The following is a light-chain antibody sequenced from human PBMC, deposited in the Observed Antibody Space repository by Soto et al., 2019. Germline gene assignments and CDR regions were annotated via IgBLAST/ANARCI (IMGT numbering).Light chain of an antibody. V-gene: IGKV2-28*01. CDR2: LGS. CDR3: MQALQTPRT. CDR1: QSLLHSNGCNY. Sequence: DIVMTQSPLSLPVTPGEPASISCRSSQSLLHSNGCNYLDWYLQKPGQSPQLLIYLGSNRASGVTERISGSGSGTDFTLKISRVEAEDVGVYYCMQALQTPRTFGPGTKVDIK. J-gene: IGKJ3*01.